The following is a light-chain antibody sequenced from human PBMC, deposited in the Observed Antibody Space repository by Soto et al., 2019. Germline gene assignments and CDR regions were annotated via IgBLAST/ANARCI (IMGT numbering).Light chain of an antibody. CDR3: QQRSNWPPYT. V-gene: IGKV3-11*01. CDR1: QSVDSY. CDR2: DAS. Sequence: EIVLTQSPATLSLSPGERATLSCRASQSVDSYLAWYQEKPGQAPRLLIYDASIRAAGLPARFSGSGSGTDFTLTISSLEPEDFAVYYCQQRSNWPPYTFGQGTKLEIK. J-gene: IGKJ2*01.